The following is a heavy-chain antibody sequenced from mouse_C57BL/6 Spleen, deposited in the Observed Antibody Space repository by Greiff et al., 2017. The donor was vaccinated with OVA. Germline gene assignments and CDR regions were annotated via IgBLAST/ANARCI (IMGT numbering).Heavy chain of an antibody. CDR1: GYTFTDYY. J-gene: IGHJ4*01. CDR3: ARSDCDY. Sequence: VQLQQSGPELVKPGASVKISCKASGYTFTDYYMNWVKQSHGKSLEWIGDINPNNGGTSYNQKFKGKATLTVDKSSSTAYMELRSLTSEDSAVYYCARSDCDYWGQGTSVTVSS. V-gene: IGHV1-26*01. CDR2: INPNNGGT.